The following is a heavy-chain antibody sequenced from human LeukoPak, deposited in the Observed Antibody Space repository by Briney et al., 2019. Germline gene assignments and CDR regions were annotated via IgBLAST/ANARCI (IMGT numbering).Heavy chain of an antibody. J-gene: IGHJ4*02. D-gene: IGHD3-10*01. Sequence: PSETLSLTCTVSGGSFSSYYWSWIRQPAGKGLEWIGHIYTSGTTNYNPSLKSRVTMSIDTSKNQFSLKLSSVTAADTAVYYCADSGGYWGQGTLVTVSS. CDR3: ADSGGY. V-gene: IGHV4-4*07. CDR2: IYTSGTT. CDR1: GGSFSSYY.